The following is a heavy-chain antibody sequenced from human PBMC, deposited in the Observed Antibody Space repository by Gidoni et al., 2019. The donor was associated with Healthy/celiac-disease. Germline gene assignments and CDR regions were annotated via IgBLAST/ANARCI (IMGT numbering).Heavy chain of an antibody. CDR3: ARESATIGEYYFDY. CDR2: ISSSSSTI. D-gene: IGHD5-12*01. J-gene: IGHJ4*02. V-gene: IGHV3-48*02. CDR1: GFTFSSYS. Sequence: EVQLVESGGGLVQPGGSLRLSCAASGFTFSSYSMHWVRQAPGKGLEWVSYISSSSSTIYYADSVKGRFTISRDNAKNSLYLQMNSLRDEDTAVYYCARESATIGEYYFDYWGQGTLVTVSS.